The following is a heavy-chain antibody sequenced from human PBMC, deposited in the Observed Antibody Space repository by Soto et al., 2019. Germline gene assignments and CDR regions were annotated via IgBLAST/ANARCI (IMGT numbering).Heavy chain of an antibody. CDR2: LYWDDDK. V-gene: IGHV2-5*02. CDR1: GFSVISTGEG. J-gene: IGHJ4*02. CDR3: AHRRKAQIVATVFDY. Sequence: QITLKESGPTLVKPTQTLTLTCTFSGFSVISTGEGVGFIRQPPGKALEWLALLYWDDDKRYSPSLKSRLTITKDTSKNQVVLTMTNMDPVDTATYYCAHRRKAQIVATVFDYWGQGTLVTVS. D-gene: IGHD2-21*01.